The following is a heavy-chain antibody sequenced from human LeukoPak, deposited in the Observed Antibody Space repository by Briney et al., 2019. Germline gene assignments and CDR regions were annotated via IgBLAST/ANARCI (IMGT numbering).Heavy chain of an antibody. CDR1: GGSISSNY. CDR2: IYYSGST. Sequence: SETLSLTCTVSGGSISSNYWSWIRQPPGKGLEWIGYIYYSGSTNYNPSLKSRVTISVDTSKNQFSLKLSSVTAADTAVYYCAKGSNWNDFDHWGQGTLVTVSS. J-gene: IGHJ4*02. V-gene: IGHV4-59*01. CDR3: AKGSNWNDFDH. D-gene: IGHD1-1*01.